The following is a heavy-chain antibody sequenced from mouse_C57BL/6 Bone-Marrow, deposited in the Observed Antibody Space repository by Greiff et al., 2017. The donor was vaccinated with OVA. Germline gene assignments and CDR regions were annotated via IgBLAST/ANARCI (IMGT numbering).Heavy chain of an antibody. CDR2: ITHSGET. CDR3: AGDRPQDSSGYYY. D-gene: IGHD3-2*02. V-gene: IGHV12-3*01. Sequence: QVQLKESGPGLVKPSQSLFLTCSITGFPITSGYYWIWIRQSPGKPLEWMGYITHSGETFYNPSLQSPISITRETSKNQFFLQLNSVTTEDTAMYYCAGDRPQDSSGYYYWGQGTTLTVAS. J-gene: IGHJ2*01. CDR1: GFPITSGYY.